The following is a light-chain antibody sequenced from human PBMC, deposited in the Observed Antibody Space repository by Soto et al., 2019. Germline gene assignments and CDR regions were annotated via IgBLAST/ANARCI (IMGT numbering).Light chain of an antibody. CDR3: QQYGSSPPVT. CDR2: GAS. CDR1: QSVSRNY. Sequence: EIVLTQSPGTLSLSPGERATLSCRAIQSVSRNYLAWYQQKPGQAPRLLIYGASSRATGIPDRFSGSGSGTDFTLTISRLEPEDSAVYYCQQYGSSPPVTFGQGTRLEN. J-gene: IGKJ5*01. V-gene: IGKV3-20*01.